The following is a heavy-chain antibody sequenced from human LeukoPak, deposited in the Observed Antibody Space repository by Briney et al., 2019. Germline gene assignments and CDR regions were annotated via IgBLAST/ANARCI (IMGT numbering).Heavy chain of an antibody. CDR3: APGETAYYFDY. Sequence: ASVKVSCKASGHTFTGYYMHWVRQAPGQGLEWMGWINPNSRGTNYAQKFQGRVTMTRDTSISTAYMELSRLRSDDTAMYYCAPGETAYYFDYWGQGTLVTVSS. J-gene: IGHJ4*02. D-gene: IGHD1-14*01. V-gene: IGHV1-2*02. CDR2: INPNSRGT. CDR1: GHTFTGYY.